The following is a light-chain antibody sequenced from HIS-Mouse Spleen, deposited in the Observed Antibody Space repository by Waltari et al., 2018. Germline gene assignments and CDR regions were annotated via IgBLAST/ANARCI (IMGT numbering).Light chain of an antibody. CDR2: EDS. CDR3: YSTDSSGNHRV. Sequence: SYELTQPPSXSVSXGQTARITCSGDALPKKYXXXYQQKSGQAPVLVIYEDSKRPSGIPXXFSGSSXXTXATLTXSGAQVEHEADYYCYSTDSSGNHRVFGGGTKLTVL. V-gene: IGLV3-10*01. CDR1: ALPKKY. J-gene: IGLJ2*01.